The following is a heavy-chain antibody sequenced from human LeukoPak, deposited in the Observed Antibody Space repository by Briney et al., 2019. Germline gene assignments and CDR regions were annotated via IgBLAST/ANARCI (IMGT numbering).Heavy chain of an antibody. D-gene: IGHD3-22*01. V-gene: IGHV3-66*02. Sequence: GGSLRLSCAASGFTVSSNYMSRVRLAPGKGLEWVTVMYRGGSTYYADSVKGRFTISRDNSKNTLYLQMNSLRAEDTAVYYCARDHYYYDSSGEYYFDYWGQGTLVTVSS. CDR1: GFTVSSNY. J-gene: IGHJ4*02. CDR3: ARDHYYYDSSGEYYFDY. CDR2: MYRGGST.